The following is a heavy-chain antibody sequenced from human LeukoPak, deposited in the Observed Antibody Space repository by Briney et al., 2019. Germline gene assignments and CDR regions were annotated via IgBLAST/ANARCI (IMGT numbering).Heavy chain of an antibody. CDR2: IWYDGSNK. D-gene: IGHD6-13*01. J-gene: IGHJ3*02. CDR3: ARGGYSSSWYFAFDI. CDR1: GFTFSSYG. V-gene: IGHV3-33*01. Sequence: GGCLRLSCAASGFTFSSYGMHWVRQAPGKGLEWVAVIWYDGSNKYYADSVKGRFTISRDNSKNTLYLQMNSLRAEDTAVYYCARGGYSSSWYFAFDIWGQGTMVTVSS.